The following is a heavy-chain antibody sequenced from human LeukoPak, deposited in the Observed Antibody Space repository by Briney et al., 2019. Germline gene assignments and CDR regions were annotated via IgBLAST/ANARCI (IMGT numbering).Heavy chain of an antibody. CDR3: ATYDNWVAGDV. Sequence: GGSLRLSCAASGFTFSSYSMNWVRQAPGKGLEWVSSISSSSSYIYYADSVKGRFTISRDNAKNSLFLQMNSLRVEDTAVYYCATYDNWVAGDVWGQGTTVSVSS. D-gene: IGHD1-20*01. J-gene: IGHJ6*02. CDR2: ISSSSSYI. V-gene: IGHV3-21*06. CDR1: GFTFSSYS.